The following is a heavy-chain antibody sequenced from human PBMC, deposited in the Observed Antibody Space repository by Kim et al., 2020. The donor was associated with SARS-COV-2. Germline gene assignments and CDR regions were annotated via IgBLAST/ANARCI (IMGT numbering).Heavy chain of an antibody. CDR1: GFIFSTYS. J-gene: IGHJ4*02. CDR3: ARHRHYGSGAYYPPQHYFDY. Sequence: GGSLRLSCAASGFIFSTYSMFLVRQAPGKGLEWVSYISVGSATIYYADSVKGRFTISRDDAKSSLFLQLNSLRDEDTAVYYCARHRHYGSGAYYPPQHYFDYWGQGTLVTASS. V-gene: IGHV3-48*02. D-gene: IGHD3-10*01. CDR2: ISVGSATI.